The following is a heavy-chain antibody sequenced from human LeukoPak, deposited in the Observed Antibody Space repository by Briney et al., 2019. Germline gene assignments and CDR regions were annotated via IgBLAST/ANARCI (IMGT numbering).Heavy chain of an antibody. CDR2: IYHSGST. Sequence: SETLSLTCAVSGGSISSSNWWSWVRQPPGKGLEWIGEIYHSGSTNYNPSLKSRVTISVDKSKNQFSLKLSSVTAADTAVYYCARAPRGDFWSGYRYYFDYWGQGTLVTVSS. J-gene: IGHJ4*02. V-gene: IGHV4-4*02. CDR1: GGSISSSNW. D-gene: IGHD3-3*01. CDR3: ARAPRGDFWSGYRYYFDY.